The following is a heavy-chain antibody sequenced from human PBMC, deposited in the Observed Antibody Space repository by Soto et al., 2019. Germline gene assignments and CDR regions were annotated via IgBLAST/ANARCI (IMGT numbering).Heavy chain of an antibody. CDR1: GGTFSSYA. V-gene: IGHV1-69*01. D-gene: IGHD5-18*01. CDR3: AALVTPGYYYYVMDV. J-gene: IGHJ6*01. CDR2: IIPIFGTA. Sequence: QVQLVQSGAEVKKPGSSVKVSCKASGGTFSSYAISWVRQAPGQGLEWMGGIIPIFGTANYAQKFQGRVTVTPEESTSTAYMEVSSLRSEDTAVYYCAALVTPGYYYYVMDVWGQGTTVTVSS.